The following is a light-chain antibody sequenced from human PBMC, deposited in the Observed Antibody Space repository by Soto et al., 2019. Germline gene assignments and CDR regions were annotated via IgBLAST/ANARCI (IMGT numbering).Light chain of an antibody. Sequence: QSVLTQPASVSGSPGQSITLSCTGTTNDVGTYNLVSWYQQHPGKAPKLMISEVSRRPSGVPERFSGSKSGNTASLTVSGLQADDEAHYYCSSYAGSNNFVFGTGTKVTVL. J-gene: IGLJ1*01. CDR3: SSYAGSNNFV. CDR2: EVS. V-gene: IGLV2-8*01. CDR1: TNDVGTYNL.